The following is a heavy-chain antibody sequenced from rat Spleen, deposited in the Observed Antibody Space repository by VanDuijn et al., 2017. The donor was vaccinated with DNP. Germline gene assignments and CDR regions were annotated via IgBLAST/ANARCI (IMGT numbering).Heavy chain of an antibody. Sequence: EVQLVESGGGLVQPGGSLKLSCAASGFTLTNYGMHWIRQAPTKGLEWVASITNTGGSTYYRDSVKGRFTISRENAKSTLHLQMDSLRSEDTATYYCAGRPPPTRGPFDYWGQGVTVTVSS. CDR2: ITNTGGST. CDR1: GFTLTNYG. J-gene: IGHJ2*01. V-gene: IGHV5-19*01. CDR3: AGRPPPTRGPFDY. D-gene: IGHD1-4*01.